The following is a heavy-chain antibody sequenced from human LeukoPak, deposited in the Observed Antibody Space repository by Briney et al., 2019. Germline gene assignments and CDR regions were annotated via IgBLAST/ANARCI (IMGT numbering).Heavy chain of an antibody. CDR2: ISGSGGST. CDR3: ARHGYCSSTSCYTPYFDY. J-gene: IGHJ4*02. Sequence: PGGSLRLSCAASGFTFSSYAMSWVRQAPGKGLEWVSAISGSGGSTYYADSVKGRFTISRDNSKNTLYLQMNSLRAEDTAVYYCARHGYCSSTSCYTPYFDYWGQGTLVTVSS. D-gene: IGHD2-2*02. CDR1: GFTFSSYA. V-gene: IGHV3-23*01.